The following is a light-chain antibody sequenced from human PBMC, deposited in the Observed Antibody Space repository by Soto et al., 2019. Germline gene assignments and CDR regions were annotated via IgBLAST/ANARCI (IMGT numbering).Light chain of an antibody. J-gene: IGKJ5*01. CDR2: GAS. CDR1: QSVSSAY. Sequence: EIVLTQSPGTLSLSPGEGATLFCRASQSVSSAYLAWYQQKPGQAPRLLIYGASSRASGIPDRFSGSGSGPDFTLTISRLEPEDFAVYYCQQYGGSITFGQGTRLEIE. V-gene: IGKV3-20*01. CDR3: QQYGGSIT.